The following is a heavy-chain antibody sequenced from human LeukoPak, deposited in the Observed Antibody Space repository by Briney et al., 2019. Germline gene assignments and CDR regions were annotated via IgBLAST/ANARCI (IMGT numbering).Heavy chain of an antibody. CDR1: GGSFSDYY. D-gene: IGHD3-22*01. CDR3: ASGGEKNYYDSRGFSTQFDY. CDR2: INHSGST. V-gene: IGHV4-34*01. J-gene: IGHJ4*02. Sequence: SETLSLTCAVYGGSFSDYYWSWIRQPPGKGLEWIGEINHSGSTNYNPSLKSRVTISVDTSKNQFSLQLSSVTAADTAVYYCASGGEKNYYDSRGFSTQFDYWGQGTLVAVSS.